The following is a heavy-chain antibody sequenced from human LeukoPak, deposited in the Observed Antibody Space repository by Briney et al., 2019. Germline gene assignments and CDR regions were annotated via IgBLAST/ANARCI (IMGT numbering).Heavy chain of an antibody. Sequence: SETLSLTCAVYGGSFSGYYWSWIRQPPGKGLEWIGEINHSGSTNYNPSLKSRVTISVDTSKNQFSLKLSSVTAADTAVYYCARDPSVDFWSGYPDYYGMDVWGQGTTVTVSS. D-gene: IGHD3-3*01. J-gene: IGHJ6*02. V-gene: IGHV4-34*01. CDR3: ARDPSVDFWSGYPDYYGMDV. CDR2: INHSGST. CDR1: GGSFSGYY.